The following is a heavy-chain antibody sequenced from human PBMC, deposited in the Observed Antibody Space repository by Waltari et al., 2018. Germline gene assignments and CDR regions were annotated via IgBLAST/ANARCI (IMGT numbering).Heavy chain of an antibody. CDR2: INHSGST. D-gene: IGHD2-15*01. CDR1: GGSFSGYY. CDR3: ARGRRGLVVVVAAAYYFDY. J-gene: IGHJ4*02. V-gene: IGHV4-34*01. Sequence: QVQLQQSGAGLFQPSDTLSLTCAVYGGSFSGYYWSWIRQPPGKGLEWIGEINHSGSTNYNPSLKSRVTISVDTSKNQFSLKLSSVTAADTAVYYCARGRRGLVVVVAAAYYFDYWGQGTLVTVSS.